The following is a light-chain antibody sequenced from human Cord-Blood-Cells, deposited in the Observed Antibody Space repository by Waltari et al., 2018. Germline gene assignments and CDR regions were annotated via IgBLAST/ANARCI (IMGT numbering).Light chain of an antibody. Sequence: EIVMTQSPATLSVSPGERATLSCRASQSVSSNLAWYQQKPGQAPRLLIYGASTRATGIPASFSGSASGTEFTLTISGLQSEDFAVYYCQQYNNWPRTFGQGTKVEIK. J-gene: IGKJ1*01. V-gene: IGKV3-15*01. CDR1: QSVSSN. CDR3: QQYNNWPRT. CDR2: GAS.